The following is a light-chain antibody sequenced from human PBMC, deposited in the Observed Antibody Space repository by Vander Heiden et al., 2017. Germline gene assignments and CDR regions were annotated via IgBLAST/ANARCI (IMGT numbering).Light chain of an antibody. V-gene: IGLV1-44*01. J-gene: IGLJ3*02. Sequence: QSVLTPPPSASGTPGQTVTVSCSGTNSNMGSNTVHWYQQVPGTAPKLLIYNNDQRPSGVRDRFSGSKSGTSASLAISGLQSDDEADYYCAAWDDRLNGPVFGGGTRLTVL. CDR1: NSNMGSNT. CDR2: NND. CDR3: AAWDDRLNGPV.